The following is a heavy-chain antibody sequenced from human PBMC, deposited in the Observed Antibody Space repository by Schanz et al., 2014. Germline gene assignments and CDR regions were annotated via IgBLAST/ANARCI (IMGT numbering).Heavy chain of an antibody. CDR1: GFTFSSYG. J-gene: IGHJ4*02. Sequence: EGQLLESGGGLVQPGGSLRLSCAASGFTFSSYGMSWVCQAPGKGLEWVANIIHDGSEKFYVDSVKGRFTISRDNAKNSLYLQMDALRAEDTAVYYCARKTDSSGTGDYWGQGTLVTVSS. V-gene: IGHV3-7*01. D-gene: IGHD6-19*01. CDR2: IIHDGSEK. CDR3: ARKTDSSGTGDY.